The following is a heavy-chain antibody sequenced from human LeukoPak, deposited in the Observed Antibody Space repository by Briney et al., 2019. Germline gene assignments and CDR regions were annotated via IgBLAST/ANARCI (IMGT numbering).Heavy chain of an antibody. Sequence: PSETLSLTCTVSGGSISSSSYYWGWIRQPPGKGLEWIGSIYYSGSTNYNPSLKSRVTISVDTSKNQFSLKLSSVTAADTAVYYCARVNYYDSSGYYYPEYWGQGTLVTVSS. CDR1: GGSISSSSYY. D-gene: IGHD3-22*01. J-gene: IGHJ4*02. CDR3: ARVNYYDSSGYYYPEY. V-gene: IGHV4-39*07. CDR2: IYYSGST.